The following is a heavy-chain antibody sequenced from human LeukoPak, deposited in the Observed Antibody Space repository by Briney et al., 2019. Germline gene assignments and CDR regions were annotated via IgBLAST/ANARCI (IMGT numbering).Heavy chain of an antibody. D-gene: IGHD3-10*01. V-gene: IGHV1-46*01. CDR1: GYTFTSYY. Sequence: ASVQVCCKASGYTFTSYYMHWVRQAPGQGLEWMGIINPSGGSTSYAQKFQGRVTMTRDTSTSTVYMELSSLRSEDTAVYYCARDTVKGVFRRGLFDYWGQGTLVAVSS. J-gene: IGHJ4*02. CDR2: INPSGGST. CDR3: ARDTVKGVFRRGLFDY.